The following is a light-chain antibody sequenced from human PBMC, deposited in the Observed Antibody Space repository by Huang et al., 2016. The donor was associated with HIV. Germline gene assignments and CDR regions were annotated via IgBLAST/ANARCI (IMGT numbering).Light chain of an antibody. J-gene: IGKJ1*01. Sequence: DIQVTQSPSTLSVFVGDRVNIPCRTSQRISTWLAWYQQRPGKAPNLLISKASNLETWVPSRCSGNGSGTEFTLTINGLQPDDLATYYCQHQWTFGQGTKVEIK. CDR1: QRISTW. V-gene: IGKV1-5*03. CDR3: QHQWT. CDR2: KAS.